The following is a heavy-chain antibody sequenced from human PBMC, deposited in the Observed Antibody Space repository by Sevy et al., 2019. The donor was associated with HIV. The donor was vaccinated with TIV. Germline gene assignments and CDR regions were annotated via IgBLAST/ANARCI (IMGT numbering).Heavy chain of an antibody. D-gene: IGHD3-10*01. J-gene: IGHJ3*02. Sequence: GGSLRLSCAASGFTFGNYWMHWVRQAPGKGLVWISRINNDGSNTNYADSVKGRFTTSRDNAKNTLYLQMNSLRAEDTAEYYCGREMISMVPGVPDAFDIWGQGTMVTVSS. V-gene: IGHV3-74*01. CDR3: GREMISMVPGVPDAFDI. CDR1: GFTFGNYW. CDR2: INNDGSNT.